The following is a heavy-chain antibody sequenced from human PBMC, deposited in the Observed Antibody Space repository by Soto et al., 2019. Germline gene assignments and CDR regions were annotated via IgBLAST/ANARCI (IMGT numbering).Heavy chain of an antibody. CDR3: ARAHIEDSSGYSGFDY. Sequence: PSETLSLTCAVSGCSISSGGYSWSCIRQPPGKGLEWIGYIYHSGSTYYNPSLKSRVTISVDRSKNQFSLKLSSVTAADTAVYYCARAHIEDSSGYSGFDYWGQGTLVTVSS. V-gene: IGHV4-30-2*01. D-gene: IGHD3-22*01. CDR2: IYHSGST. CDR1: GCSISSGGYS. J-gene: IGHJ4*02.